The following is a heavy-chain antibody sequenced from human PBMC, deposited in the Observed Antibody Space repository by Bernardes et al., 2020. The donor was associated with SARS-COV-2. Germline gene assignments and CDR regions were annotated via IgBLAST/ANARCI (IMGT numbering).Heavy chain of an antibody. J-gene: IGHJ4*02. Sequence: GGSLRLSCTSSGFTFSSYSMSWVLPTPGKGLEWFSGISASGRSTYYADSVEGRFTISRDNSNNTLHLQMSSLRPEDTAVYHCAPDTSGWFVGYWGQGTLVTVSS. D-gene: IGHD6-19*01. CDR1: GFTFSSYS. V-gene: IGHV3-23*01. CDR2: ISASGRST. CDR3: APDTSGWFVGY.